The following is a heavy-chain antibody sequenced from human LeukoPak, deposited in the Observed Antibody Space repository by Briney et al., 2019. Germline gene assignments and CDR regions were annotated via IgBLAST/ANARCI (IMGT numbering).Heavy chain of an antibody. CDR1: GGSISSSSYY. J-gene: IGHJ4*02. CDR2: INHSGST. CDR3: AARDVLTGLHDY. V-gene: IGHV4-39*07. D-gene: IGHD3-9*01. Sequence: SETLSLTCTVSGGSISSSSYYWSWIRQPPGMGLEWIGEINHSGSTNYNPSLKSRVTISVDTSKSQFSLKLSSVTAADTAVYYCAARDVLTGLHDYWGQGTLVTVSS.